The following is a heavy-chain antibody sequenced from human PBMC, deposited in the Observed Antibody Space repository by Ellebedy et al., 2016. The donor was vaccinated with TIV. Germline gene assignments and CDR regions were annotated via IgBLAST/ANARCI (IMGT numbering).Heavy chain of an antibody. V-gene: IGHV4-39*01. D-gene: IGHD3-10*01. CDR3: SRHDDSGSYYTASDY. Sequence: GSLRLSXSVSGDSISSSRHSWGWIRQSPGRGLEWIASINYRGNTYYNPSLSNRATMSADMSKNQFSLRLTSVTAADTAVYFCSRHDDSGSYYTASDYWGQGTLVTVSS. CDR1: GDSISSSRHS. CDR2: INYRGNT. J-gene: IGHJ4*02.